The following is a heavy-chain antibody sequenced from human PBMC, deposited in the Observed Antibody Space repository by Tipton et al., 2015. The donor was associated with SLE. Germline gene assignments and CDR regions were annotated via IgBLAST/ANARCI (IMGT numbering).Heavy chain of an antibody. CDR2: IYPGDSDI. D-gene: IGHD2-8*01. J-gene: IGHJ6*02. CDR3: AKSRMQINYGMDV. CDR1: GYTFNTHW. V-gene: IGHV5-51*03. Sequence: QLVQSGAEVKKPGESLKISCKVSGYTFNTHWIGWVRQMPGKGLQWMGIIYPGDSDIRYNPSFQGQVTISADKSITTAYLQWSSLKASDTAIYYCAKSRMQINYGMDVWGQGTTVTVSS.